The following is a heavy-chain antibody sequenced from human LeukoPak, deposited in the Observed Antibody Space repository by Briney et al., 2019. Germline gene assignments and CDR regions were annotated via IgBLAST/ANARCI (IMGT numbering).Heavy chain of an antibody. Sequence: SETLSLTCTVSGGSISNFYWSWIRQPAGKGLEWIGRIFTRGSTNYNPSLKSRVTMSVDTSKNQFSLKLSSVTAADTAVYYCARGGYSYGYAVDYWGQGTLVTVSS. CDR2: IFTRGST. CDR3: ARGGYSYGYAVDY. D-gene: IGHD5-18*01. J-gene: IGHJ4*02. V-gene: IGHV4-4*07. CDR1: GGSISNFY.